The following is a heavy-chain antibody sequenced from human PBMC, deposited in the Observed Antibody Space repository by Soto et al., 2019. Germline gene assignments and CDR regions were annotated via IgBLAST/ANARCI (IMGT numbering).Heavy chain of an antibody. J-gene: IGHJ6*02. D-gene: IGHD3-9*01. CDR2: IWYDGSNK. CDR3: AREGDDILTGYQINYYYGMDV. CDR1: GFTFSSYG. V-gene: IGHV3-33*01. Sequence: HPGGSLRLSCAASGFTFSSYGMHWVRQAPGKGLEWVAVIWYDGSNKYYADSVKGRFTISRDNSKNTLYLQMNSLRAEDTAVYYCAREGDDILTGYQINYYYGMDVWGQGTTVTVSS.